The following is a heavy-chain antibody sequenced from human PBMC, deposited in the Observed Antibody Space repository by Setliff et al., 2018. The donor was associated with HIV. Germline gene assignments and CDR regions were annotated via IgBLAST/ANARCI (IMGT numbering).Heavy chain of an antibody. CDR3: ARGNFGAAIRLQAFDL. V-gene: IGHV3-7*04. J-gene: IGHJ3*01. CDR1: GFTFSSYA. Sequence: GGSLRLSCAASGFTFSSYAMSWVRQAPGKGLEFVANIKEDGSVTNYVDSVKGRFTTSRDNAKNSLYLQMNSLRAEDTAVYYCARGNFGAAIRLQAFDLWGRGTKVTVSS. CDR2: IKEDGSVT. D-gene: IGHD3-3*01.